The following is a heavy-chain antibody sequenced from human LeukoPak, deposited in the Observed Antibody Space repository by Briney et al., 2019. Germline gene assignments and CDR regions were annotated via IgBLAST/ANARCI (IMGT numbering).Heavy chain of an antibody. J-gene: IGHJ4*02. V-gene: IGHV1-69*05. CDR1: GGTFSSYA. CDR2: IIPIFGTA. Sequence: SVKVSCKASGGTFSSYAISWVRQAPGQGLEWMGRIIPIFGTANYAQKFQGRVTITTDDSTSTAYMELSSLRSEDTAVYYCARDAPSDSGYAASPYCFDYWGQGTLVTVSS. D-gene: IGHD5-12*01. CDR3: ARDAPSDSGYAASPYCFDY.